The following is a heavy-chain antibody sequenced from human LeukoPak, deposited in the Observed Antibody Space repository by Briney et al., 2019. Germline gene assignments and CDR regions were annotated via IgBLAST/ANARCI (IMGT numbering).Heavy chain of an antibody. CDR2: ISYDGSNK. Sequence: GRSLRLSCAASGFTFNSYATHWVRQAPGKGLEWVAVISYDGSNKYYADSVKGRFTISRDNSKNTLYLQMNSLRAEDTAVYYCAREGTLGVYFDYWGQGALVTVSS. J-gene: IGHJ4*02. CDR1: GFTFNSYA. V-gene: IGHV3-30-3*01. CDR3: AREGTLGVYFDY.